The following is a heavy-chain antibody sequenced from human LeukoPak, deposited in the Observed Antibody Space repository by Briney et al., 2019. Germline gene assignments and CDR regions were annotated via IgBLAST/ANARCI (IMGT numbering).Heavy chain of an antibody. D-gene: IGHD3-3*02. V-gene: IGHV3-30*03. J-gene: IGHJ5*02. Sequence: GGSLRLSCAASGFTFSSYCMHWVRQAPGKGLEWVALISYDGRTKYYADSVKGRFTISRDNSKNTLFLQMNSLRADDTAVYYCATLGNIGQFDTWGQGTLVTVSS. CDR2: ISYDGRTK. CDR1: GFTFSSYC. CDR3: ATLGNIGQFDT.